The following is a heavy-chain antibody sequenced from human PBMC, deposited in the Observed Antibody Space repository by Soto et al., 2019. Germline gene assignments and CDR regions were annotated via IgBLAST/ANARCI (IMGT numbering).Heavy chain of an antibody. CDR2: IGPASGDT. CDR1: GYTFAGHY. V-gene: IGHV1-2*02. D-gene: IGHD3-10*01. CDR3: GRGRSGQLVVFY. Sequence: ASVKVSCKASGYTFAGHYIHWVRQAPGQGPEWMGEIGPASGDTRYAQKFQGRVTMTRDTSITTVYMELNNLSPDDTAVYYCGRGRSGQLVVFYWGQGTPVTVSS. J-gene: IGHJ4*02.